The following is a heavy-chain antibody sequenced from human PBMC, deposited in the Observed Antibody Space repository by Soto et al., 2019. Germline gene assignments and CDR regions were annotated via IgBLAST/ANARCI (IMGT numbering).Heavy chain of an antibody. CDR1: GFTFSSYS. V-gene: IGHV3-48*02. J-gene: IGHJ4*02. Sequence: GSLRLSCAASGFTFSSYSMNWVRQAPGKGLEWVSYISSSSSTIYYADSVKGRFTISRDNAKNSLYLQMNSLRDEDTAVYYCARPQASSGWYYFDYWGQGTLVTVSS. CDR2: ISSSSSTI. CDR3: ARPQASSGWYYFDY. D-gene: IGHD6-19*01.